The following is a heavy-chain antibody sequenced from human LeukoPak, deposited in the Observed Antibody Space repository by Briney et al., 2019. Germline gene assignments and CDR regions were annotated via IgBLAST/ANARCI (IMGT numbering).Heavy chain of an antibody. D-gene: IGHD3-10*01. V-gene: IGHV1-69*13. J-gene: IGHJ4*02. CDR2: IIPIFGTA. CDR3: ARDRLDYYGSGSYYNGLDY. Sequence: SVKVSCKASGGTFSSYAISWGRQAPGQGLEWMGGIIPIFGTANYAQKFQGRVTITADESTSTAYMELSSLRSEDTAVYYCARDRLDYYGSGSYYNGLDYGGQGTLVTVS. CDR1: GGTFSSYA.